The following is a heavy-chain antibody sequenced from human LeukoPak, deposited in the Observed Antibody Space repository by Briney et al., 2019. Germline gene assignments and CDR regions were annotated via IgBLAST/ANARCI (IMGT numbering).Heavy chain of an antibody. CDR2: ISVYNGNT. Sequence: ASVKVSCKASGYTFTSYGISWVRQAPGQGLEWMGWISVYNGNTNYAQKFQGRVTITADESTSTAYMELSSLRSEDTAVYYCAKINRRYPFYYYGMDVWGQGTTVTVSS. CDR1: GYTFTSYG. V-gene: IGHV1-18*01. D-gene: IGHD1-14*01. J-gene: IGHJ6*02. CDR3: AKINRRYPFYYYGMDV.